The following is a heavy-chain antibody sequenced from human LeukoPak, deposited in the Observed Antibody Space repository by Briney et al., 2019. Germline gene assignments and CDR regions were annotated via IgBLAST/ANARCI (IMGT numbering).Heavy chain of an antibody. D-gene: IGHD3-9*01. J-gene: IGHJ6*03. CDR3: TREGILTGYYTYYYYMDV. V-gene: IGHV3-49*04. CDR1: GFTFGDYA. Sequence: GGSLRLSCTASGFTFGDYAMSWVRQAPGKGLEWVGFIRSKAYGGTTEYAASVKGRFTISRDDSKSIAYLQMNSLKTEDTAVYYCTREGILTGYYTYYYYMDVWGKGTTVTISS. CDR2: IRSKAYGGTT.